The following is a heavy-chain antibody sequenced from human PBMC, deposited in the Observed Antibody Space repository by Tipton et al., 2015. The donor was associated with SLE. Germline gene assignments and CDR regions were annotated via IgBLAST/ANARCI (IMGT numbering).Heavy chain of an antibody. D-gene: IGHD6-25*01. V-gene: IGHV3-30*03. CDR3: ARDPQRRDAFDI. CDR1: GFTFSSYG. J-gene: IGHJ3*02. Sequence: SLRLSCAASGFTFSSYGMHWVRQAPGKGLEWVAVISYDGSNKYYADSVKGRFTISRDNAKNSLYLQMNSLRAEDTAVYYCARDPQRRDAFDIWGQGTMVTVSS. CDR2: ISYDGSNK.